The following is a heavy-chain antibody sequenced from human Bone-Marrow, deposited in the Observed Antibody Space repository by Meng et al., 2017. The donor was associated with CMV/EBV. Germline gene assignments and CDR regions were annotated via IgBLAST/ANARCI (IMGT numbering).Heavy chain of an antibody. CDR3: ARDPEDDQLLTFDY. CDR1: GFTFSSYW. Sequence: GGSLRLSCAASGFTFSSYWMSWVRQAPGKGLEWVANIKQDGSEKYYVDSVKGRFTISRDNAKNSLYLQMNSLRAEDTAVYYCARDPEDDQLLTFDYWGQGTLVTGSS. V-gene: IGHV3-7*01. J-gene: IGHJ4*02. CDR2: IKQDGSEK. D-gene: IGHD2-2*01.